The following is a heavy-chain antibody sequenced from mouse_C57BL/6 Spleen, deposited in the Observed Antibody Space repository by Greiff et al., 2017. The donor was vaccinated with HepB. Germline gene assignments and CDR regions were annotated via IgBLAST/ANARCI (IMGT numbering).Heavy chain of an antibody. CDR2: IDPSDSET. D-gene: IGHD1-1*02. Sequence: VQLQQPGAELVRPGSSVKLSCKASGYTFTSYWMHWVKQRPIQGLEWIGNIDPSDSETHYNQKFKDKATLTVDKSSSTAYMQLSSLTSEDSAVYYRAREEVLSSAWFAYWGQGTLVTVSA. CDR3: AREEVLSSAWFAY. V-gene: IGHV1-52*01. CDR1: GYTFTSYW. J-gene: IGHJ3*01.